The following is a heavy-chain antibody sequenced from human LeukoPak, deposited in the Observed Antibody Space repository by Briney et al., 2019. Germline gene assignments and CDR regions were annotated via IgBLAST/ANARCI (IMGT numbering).Heavy chain of an antibody. CDR1: GGSISSFY. CDR2: IYYSGST. J-gene: IGHJ4*02. V-gene: IGHV4-59*08. Sequence: KPSGTPSLTWPGSGGSISSFYWGWVLQPPRQGLEGIGYIYYSGSTNCNPSLKSRVTISVDTSKNQFSLKLSSVTAADTAVYYCARSGYYYDSLDYWGQGTLVTVSS. CDR3: ARSGYYYDSLDY. D-gene: IGHD3-22*01.